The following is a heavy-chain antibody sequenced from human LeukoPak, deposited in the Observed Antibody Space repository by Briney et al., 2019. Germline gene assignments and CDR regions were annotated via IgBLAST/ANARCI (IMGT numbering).Heavy chain of an antibody. Sequence: KPSEALSLTCTVSGGSISSYYWSWIRQPPGKGLEWIGYIYYSGSTNYNPSLKSRVTISVDTSKNQFSLKLSSVTAADTAVYYCARGQWLAYFDYWGQGTLVTVSS. J-gene: IGHJ4*02. V-gene: IGHV4-59*01. CDR2: IYYSGST. D-gene: IGHD6-19*01. CDR1: GGSISSYY. CDR3: ARGQWLAYFDY.